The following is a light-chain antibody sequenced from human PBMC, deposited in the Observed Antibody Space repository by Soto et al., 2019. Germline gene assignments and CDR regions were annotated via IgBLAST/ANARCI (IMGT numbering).Light chain of an antibody. Sequence: IVITQSPTTLTLSPGERATLSCRASQSISSNLTWFQHKPGQAPRLLIYGASTRATGVPARFSGSGSGTEFTLTISSLQSEDFAVYYCQQYNDWWTFGQGTKVDIK. CDR3: QQYNDWWT. V-gene: IGKV3-15*01. CDR1: QSISSN. CDR2: GAS. J-gene: IGKJ1*01.